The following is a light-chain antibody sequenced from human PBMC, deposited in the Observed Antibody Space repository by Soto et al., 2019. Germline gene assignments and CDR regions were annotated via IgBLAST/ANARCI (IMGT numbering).Light chain of an antibody. CDR2: GAS. CDR3: QQYSNWPPWT. J-gene: IGKJ1*01. V-gene: IGKV3-15*01. CDR1: QSVSSN. Sequence: EIVMTQSPATLSVSPGERATLSCRARQSVSSNLAWYQQKPGQAPRLLVYGASTRATDIPARYSGSGSGTEFTLTISSLQSEDFAIYYCQQYSNWPPWTFGQGTKVEIK.